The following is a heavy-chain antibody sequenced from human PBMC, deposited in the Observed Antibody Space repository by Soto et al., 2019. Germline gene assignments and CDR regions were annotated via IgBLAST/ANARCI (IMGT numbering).Heavy chain of an antibody. CDR1: GFTFSDYY. D-gene: IGHD2-8*01. J-gene: IGHJ4*02. CDR3: ASGTNGAFFVY. V-gene: IGHV3-11*01. Sequence: QVQLVESGGGLVKPGGSLRLSCAASGFTFSDYYMSWIRQAPGKGLEWVSYISSRSSTIFYADSVKGRFTISRDNVKNSLYLQMNSLRAADTAVYYCASGTNGAFFVYWGQGILVTVSS. CDR2: ISSRSSTI.